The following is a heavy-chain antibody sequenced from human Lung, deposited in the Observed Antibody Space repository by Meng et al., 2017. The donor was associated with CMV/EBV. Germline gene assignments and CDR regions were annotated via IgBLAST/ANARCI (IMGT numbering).Heavy chain of an antibody. V-gene: IGHV4-34*01. D-gene: IGHD7-27*01. CDR3: ARRSPNWGLGD. Sequence: SCAVYGGSFSEYDWSWIRQSPGKGLEWIGEINHSGNTTYNPSLKSRATISIDASKRQFSLKLYSVTAADTAVYYCARRSPNWGLGDWGQGTLVIVSS. CDR1: GGSFSEYD. CDR2: INHSGNT. J-gene: IGHJ4*02.